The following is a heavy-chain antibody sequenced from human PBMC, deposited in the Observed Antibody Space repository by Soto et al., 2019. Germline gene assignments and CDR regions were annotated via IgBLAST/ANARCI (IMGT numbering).Heavy chain of an antibody. Sequence: SETLSLTCAFYVGSFIGYYWSWIRQPPGKGLEWIGEINHSGSTNYNPSLKSRVTISVDTSKNQFSLKLSSVTAADTAVYYCAREPQVAARHNWFDPWGQGTLVTVSS. CDR3: AREPQVAARHNWFDP. V-gene: IGHV4-34*01. CDR1: VGSFIGYY. CDR2: INHSGST. J-gene: IGHJ5*02. D-gene: IGHD2-15*01.